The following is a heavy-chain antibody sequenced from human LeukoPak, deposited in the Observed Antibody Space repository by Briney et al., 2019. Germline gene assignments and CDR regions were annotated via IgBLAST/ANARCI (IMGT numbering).Heavy chain of an antibody. Sequence: GASVKVSCKASGYTFTGYYMHWVRQAPGQGLEWMGWINPSSGGTNYAQKFQGRVTMTRDTSISTAYMELSRLRSDDTAVYYCARNLTPLRFFDWLLPWDYWGQGSLVTVSS. CDR1: GYTFTGYY. CDR2: INPSSGGT. CDR3: ARNLTPLRFFDWLLPWDY. V-gene: IGHV1-2*02. J-gene: IGHJ4*02. D-gene: IGHD3-9*01.